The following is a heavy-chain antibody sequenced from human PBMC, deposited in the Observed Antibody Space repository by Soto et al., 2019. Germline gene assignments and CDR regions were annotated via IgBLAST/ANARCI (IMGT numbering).Heavy chain of an antibody. CDR1: GVTFSSCS. CDR2: INPSSGGT. Sequence: ASFRVSCTASGVTFSSCSIIWVRQAPVQGLEWMGWINPSSGGTKEAQKFRGRVTMTRDTSISAAYMELSRLTSDDTAVYYCAKGGSSWTEWFDPWGQGTLVTVSS. J-gene: IGHJ5*02. CDR3: AKGGSSWTEWFDP. V-gene: IGHV1-2*02. D-gene: IGHD6-13*01.